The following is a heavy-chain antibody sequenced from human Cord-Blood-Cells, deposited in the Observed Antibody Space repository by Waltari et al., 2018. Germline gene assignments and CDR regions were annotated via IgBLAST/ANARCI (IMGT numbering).Heavy chain of an antibody. CDR3: AATRHYDFWSGHPYYYYGMDV. CDR2: IKQDGSEK. J-gene: IGHJ6*02. Sequence: EVQMVESGVGLVHPGVSLRLSCAASVFTFSSDLMSWVRQASGKVPERVANIKQDGSEKYSVDSVKGRFTITRDNAKNSLYLQMNSLRAEDTAVYYCAATRHYDFWSGHPYYYYGMDVWGQGTTVTVSS. D-gene: IGHD3-3*01. V-gene: IGHV3-7*01. CDR1: VFTFSSDL.